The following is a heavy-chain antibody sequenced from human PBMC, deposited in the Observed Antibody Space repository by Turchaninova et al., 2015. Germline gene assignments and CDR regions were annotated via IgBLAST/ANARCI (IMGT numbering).Heavy chain of an antibody. CDR1: GFSVSNIRMG. V-gene: IGHV2-26*01. CDR3: ARTPPDYGDYDAFDI. CDR2: TFPNDER. D-gene: IGHD4-17*01. Sequence: QVTLKESGHVLVKPTATLTLTVPVSGFSVSNIRMGVRWIRQPPGKALEWLAHTFPNDERSYNTSLKSRLTISKDTSKSQVVLTMTNMDPVDTATYYCARTPPDYGDYDAFDIWGPGTMVTVSS. J-gene: IGHJ3*02.